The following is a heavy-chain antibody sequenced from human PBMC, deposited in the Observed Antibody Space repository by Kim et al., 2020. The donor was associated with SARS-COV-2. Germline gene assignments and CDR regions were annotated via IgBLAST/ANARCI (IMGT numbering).Heavy chain of an antibody. CDR2: GST. J-gene: IGHJ3*02. Sequence: GSTNYADSVKGRFTISRHNSKNTLYLQMNSLRAEDTAVYYCARVDGAFDIWGQGTMVTVSS. V-gene: IGHV3-53*04. CDR3: ARVDGAFDI.